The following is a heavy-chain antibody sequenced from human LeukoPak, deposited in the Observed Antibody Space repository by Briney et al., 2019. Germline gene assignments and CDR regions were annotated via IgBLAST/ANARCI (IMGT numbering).Heavy chain of an antibody. Sequence: PSETLSLTCTVSGGSISSYYWSWIRQPPGKGLEWIGYIYYSGSTNYNPSLKSRVTISVDTSKNQFSLKLSSVTAADTAVYYCARGPQYSSSWYYYYYYMDVWGKGTTVTVSS. J-gene: IGHJ6*03. D-gene: IGHD6-13*01. V-gene: IGHV4-59*01. CDR3: ARGPQYSSSWYYYYYYMDV. CDR1: GGSISSYY. CDR2: IYYSGST.